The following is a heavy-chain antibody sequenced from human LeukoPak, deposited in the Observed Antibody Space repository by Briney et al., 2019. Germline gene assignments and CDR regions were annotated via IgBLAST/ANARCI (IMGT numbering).Heavy chain of an antibody. CDR2: INPNSGGT. CDR1: GYTFTGYY. J-gene: IGHJ4*02. CDR3: ARDIIRVVAATRPSLGLGSDY. Sequence: GASVKVSCEASGYTFTGYYMHWVRQAPGQGLEWMGWINPNSGGTNYAQKFQGRVTMTRDTSISTAYMELSRLRSDDTAVYYCARDIIRVVAATRPSLGLGSDYWGQGTLVTVSS. V-gene: IGHV1-2*02. D-gene: IGHD2-15*01.